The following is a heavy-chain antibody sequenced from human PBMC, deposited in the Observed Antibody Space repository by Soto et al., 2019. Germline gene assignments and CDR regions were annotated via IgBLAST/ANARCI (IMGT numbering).Heavy chain of an antibody. D-gene: IGHD3-10*01. V-gene: IGHV3-30-3*01. CDR2: ISYDGSNK. CDR3: ASSSGSYYSYYYGMDV. Sequence: GGSLRLSCAASGFTFSSYAMHWVRQAPGKGLEWVAVISYDGSNKYYADSVKGRFTISRDNSKNTLYLQMNSLRAEDTAVYYCASSSGSYYSYYYGMDVWGQGTTVTV. J-gene: IGHJ6*02. CDR1: GFTFSSYA.